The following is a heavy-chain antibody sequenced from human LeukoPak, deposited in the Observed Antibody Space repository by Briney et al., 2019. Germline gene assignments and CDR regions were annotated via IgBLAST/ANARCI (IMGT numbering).Heavy chain of an antibody. CDR3: ARGGHYYDSSGYLHWFAR. V-gene: IGHV1-2*02. D-gene: IGHD3-22*01. CDR2: INPNSGGT. Sequence: GSSVKVSCKASGYTFTGYYMHWVRQAPGQEVEWMGWINPNSGGTNYPQKFQGRVTMTREKYISTDYMELSRLRSEDTAVYYCARGGHYYDSSGYLHWFARWGQGTLVTVSS. J-gene: IGHJ5*02. CDR1: GYTFTGYY.